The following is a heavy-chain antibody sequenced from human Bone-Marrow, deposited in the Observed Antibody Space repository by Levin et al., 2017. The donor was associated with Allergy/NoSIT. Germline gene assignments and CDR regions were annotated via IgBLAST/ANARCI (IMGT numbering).Heavy chain of an antibody. J-gene: IGHJ4*02. D-gene: IGHD3-9*01. Sequence: ASVKVSCKTSGYIFSSYGITWVRQAPGQGLEWVGWISPYTGDTLSAQKIEHRVTLTTDTSTNTAYMELRSLTSGDTAMYYCARDRRVLSRSWPGPGDNWGQGTLVTVSS. V-gene: IGHV1-18*01. CDR3: ARDRRVLSRSWPGPGDN. CDR2: ISPYTGDT. CDR1: GYIFSSYG.